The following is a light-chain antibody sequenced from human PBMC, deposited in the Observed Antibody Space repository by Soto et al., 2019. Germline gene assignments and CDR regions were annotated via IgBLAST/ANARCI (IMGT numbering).Light chain of an antibody. V-gene: IGKV1-39*01. CDR3: QQSYSTPPT. CDR1: QNIDRY. Sequence: DIQMTQSPSSLSTSVGDRVTITCRASQNIDRYLHWYQERPGEAPKLLIYGASGLHSGVPSRFTGSGSGTIFTLTISNLQPEDSATYYCQQSYSTPPTFGGGTKVEI. J-gene: IGKJ4*01. CDR2: GAS.